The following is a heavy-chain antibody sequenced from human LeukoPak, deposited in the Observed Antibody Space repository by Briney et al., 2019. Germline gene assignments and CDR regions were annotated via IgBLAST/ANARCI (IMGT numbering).Heavy chain of an antibody. Sequence: GGSLRLSCAASGFTFSSYAMSWVRQAPGKGLEWVGRIKSKTDGGTTDYAAPVKGRFTISRDDSKNTLYLQMNSLKTEDTAVYYCTTEGLRFLATGGWFDPWGQGTLVTVSS. CDR2: IKSKTDGGTT. V-gene: IGHV3-15*01. J-gene: IGHJ5*02. D-gene: IGHD3-3*01. CDR1: GFTFSSYA. CDR3: TTEGLRFLATGGWFDP.